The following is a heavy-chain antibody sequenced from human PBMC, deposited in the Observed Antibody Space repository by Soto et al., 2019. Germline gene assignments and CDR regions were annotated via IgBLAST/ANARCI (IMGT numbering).Heavy chain of an antibody. Sequence: QVQLVQSGAEVKKPGSSVKVSCKASGGTFSSYAISWVRQAPGQGLEWMGGIIPIFVTANYAQKFQGRVTITADKSTSTAYMELSSLRSEDTAVYYCARDRYYYDSSGYFLDYWGQGTLVTVSS. CDR1: GGTFSSYA. V-gene: IGHV1-69*06. CDR2: IIPIFVTA. D-gene: IGHD3-22*01. CDR3: ARDRYYYDSSGYFLDY. J-gene: IGHJ4*02.